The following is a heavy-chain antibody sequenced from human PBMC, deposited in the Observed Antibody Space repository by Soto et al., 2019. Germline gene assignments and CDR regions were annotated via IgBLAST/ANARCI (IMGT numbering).Heavy chain of an antibody. J-gene: IGHJ5*02. CDR2: ISGSGGST. D-gene: IGHD3-10*01. CDR3: ANGGLTMVRGVSKNEATKGLDP. CDR1: GFTFSSYA. Sequence: GGSLRLSCAASGFTFSSYAMSWVRQAPGKGLEWVSAISGSGGSTYYADSVKGRFTISRDNSKNTLYLQMNSLRAEDTAVYYCANGGLTMVRGVSKNEATKGLDPWGQGTLVTVSS. V-gene: IGHV3-23*01.